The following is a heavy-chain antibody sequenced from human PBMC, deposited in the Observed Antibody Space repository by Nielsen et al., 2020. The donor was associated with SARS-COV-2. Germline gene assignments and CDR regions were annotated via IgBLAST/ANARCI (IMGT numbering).Heavy chain of an antibody. CDR2: INEDGGTK. V-gene: IGHV3-7*01. J-gene: IGHJ4*02. CDR1: GFTLSNYW. Sequence: GESLKISCGASGFTLSNYWMSWVRQAPGKGLEWVANINEDGGTKDYVDSVRGRFTISRDNAKNSLYLQMNSLRAEDTAVYYCARDLYSSSWTHNYWGQGTLVTVSS. D-gene: IGHD6-13*01. CDR3: ARDLYSSSWTHNY.